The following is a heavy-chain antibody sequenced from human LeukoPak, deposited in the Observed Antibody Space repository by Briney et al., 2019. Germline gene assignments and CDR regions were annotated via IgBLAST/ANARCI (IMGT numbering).Heavy chain of an antibody. V-gene: IGHV1-69*01. CDR1: GGTFSSYA. CDR3: ARDDYGGLGDP. Sequence: ASVKVSCKASGGTFSSYAISWVRQAPGQGLEWMGGIIPIFGTANYAQKFQGRVTITADESTSTAYMELSSLRTEDTAVYYCARDDYGGLGDPWGQGTLVTVSS. J-gene: IGHJ5*02. D-gene: IGHD4/OR15-4a*01. CDR2: IIPIFGTA.